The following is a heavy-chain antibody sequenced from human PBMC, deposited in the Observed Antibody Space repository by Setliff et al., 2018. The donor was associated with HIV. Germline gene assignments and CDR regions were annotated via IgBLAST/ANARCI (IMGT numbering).Heavy chain of an antibody. CDR1: GYSITNGYY. D-gene: IGHD3-10*01. CDR3: ARYYGSGTYHRWFDP. V-gene: IGHV4-38-2*02. CDR2: IYHDGST. J-gene: IGHJ5*02. Sequence: PSETLSLTCSVSGYSITNGYYWGWIRQPPGKGLEWVGSIYHDGSTYYNPSLRSRVTISVDTSKNQFSLKLSSVTAADTAVYYCARYYGSGTYHRWFDPWVPETLLVTVSS.